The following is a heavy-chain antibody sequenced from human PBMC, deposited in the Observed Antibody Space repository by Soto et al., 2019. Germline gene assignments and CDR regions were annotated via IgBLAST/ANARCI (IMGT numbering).Heavy chain of an antibody. CDR3: ARGMGETYYYGMDV. Sequence: GASVKVSCKASGYTFTSYAMHWVRQAPGQRLEWMGWINAGNGNTKYSQKFQGRVTITRDTSASTAYMELSSVTAADTAVYYCARGMGETYYYGMDVWGQGTTVTVSS. D-gene: IGHD3-16*01. J-gene: IGHJ6*02. V-gene: IGHV1-3*01. CDR2: INAGNGNT. CDR1: GYTFTSYA.